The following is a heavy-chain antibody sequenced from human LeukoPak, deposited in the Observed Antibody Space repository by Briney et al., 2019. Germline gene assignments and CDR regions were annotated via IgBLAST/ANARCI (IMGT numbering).Heavy chain of an antibody. D-gene: IGHD3-10*01. J-gene: IGHJ4*02. CDR3: ARDPKYYYGSGGTFDY. Sequence: ASVKVSCKASGYTFTSYGISWVRQAPGQGLEWMGWISAYNGNTNYAQKLQGRVTMTTDTSTSTAYMELRSLRSDDTAMYYCARDPKYYYGSGGTFDYWGQGTLVTVSS. CDR1: GYTFTSYG. CDR2: ISAYNGNT. V-gene: IGHV1-18*04.